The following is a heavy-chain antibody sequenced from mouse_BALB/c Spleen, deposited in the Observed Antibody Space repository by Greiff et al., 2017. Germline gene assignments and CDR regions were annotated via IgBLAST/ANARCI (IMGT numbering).Heavy chain of an antibody. V-gene: IGHV1-80*01. D-gene: IGHD2-14*01. CDR2: IYPGDGDT. Sequence: QVQLQQSGAELVRPGSSVKISCKASGYAFSSYWMNWVKQRPGQGLEWIGQIYPGDGDTNYNGKFKGKATLTADKSSSTAYMQLSSLTSEDSAVYFCARDRLDAMDYWGQGTSVTVSS. CDR3: ARDRLDAMDY. J-gene: IGHJ4*01. CDR1: GYAFSSYW.